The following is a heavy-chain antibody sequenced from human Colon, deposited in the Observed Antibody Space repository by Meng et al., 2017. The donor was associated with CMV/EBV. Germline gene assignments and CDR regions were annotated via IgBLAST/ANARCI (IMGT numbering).Heavy chain of an antibody. D-gene: IGHD3-10*01. J-gene: IGHJ4*02. CDR2: ISFGSTYT. V-gene: IGHV3-21*01. Sequence: GESLKISCAASGLTLSDYSMNWVRQAPGKGLEWVSSISFGSTYTHYADSVKGRFTISRDNAKNSLYLQMNSLRAEDTAVYYCARRAGAFDYWGQGTLVTVSS. CDR3: ARRAGAFDY. CDR1: GLTLSDYS.